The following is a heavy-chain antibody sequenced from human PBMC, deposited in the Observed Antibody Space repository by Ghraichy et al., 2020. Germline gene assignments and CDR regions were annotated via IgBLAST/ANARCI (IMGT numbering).Heavy chain of an antibody. CDR2: IYYSGST. D-gene: IGHD6-6*01. J-gene: IGHJ5*02. Sequence: SQTLSLTCTVSGGSISSNSYYWGWIRQPPGKGLEWIGSIYYSGSTYYNPSLKSRVTISVDTSKNQFSLKLSSVTAADTAVYYCAKNNPELVPWFDPWGQGTLVTVSS. CDR1: GGSISSNSYY. V-gene: IGHV4-39*01. CDR3: AKNNPELVPWFDP.